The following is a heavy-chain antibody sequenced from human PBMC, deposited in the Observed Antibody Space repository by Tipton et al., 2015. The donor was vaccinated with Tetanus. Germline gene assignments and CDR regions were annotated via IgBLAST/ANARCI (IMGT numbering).Heavy chain of an antibody. Sequence: PRLSCAASGFTFSTYAMSWVRQAPGKGLEWVSAISGGGGSTYYADSVKGRFTISRDNSKNTLYLQMNSLRAEDTAVYYCAKDPYGSGVNWFDPWGQGTLVTVSS. CDR1: GFTFSTYA. CDR2: ISGGGGST. CDR3: AKDPYGSGVNWFDP. V-gene: IGHV3-23*01. J-gene: IGHJ5*02. D-gene: IGHD3-10*01.